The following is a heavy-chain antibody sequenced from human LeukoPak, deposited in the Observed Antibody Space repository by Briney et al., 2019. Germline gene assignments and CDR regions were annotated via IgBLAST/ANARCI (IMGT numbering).Heavy chain of an antibody. J-gene: IGHJ4*02. D-gene: IGHD3-10*01. V-gene: IGHV4-34*01. Sequence: DTLSLTCAVYGGSFSAFHWNWIRQSPAKGLEWLGEMKQSGTPRYNPSLQSRVTISVDKSKNQFSLNVRSVTAADTAVYYCASRPFLYGFRTYFDNWAQGTLVTVSS. CDR1: GGSFSAFH. CDR2: MKQSGTP. CDR3: ASRPFLYGFRTYFDN.